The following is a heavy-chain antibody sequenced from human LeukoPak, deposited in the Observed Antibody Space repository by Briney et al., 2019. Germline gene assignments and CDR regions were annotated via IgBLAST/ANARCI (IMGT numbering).Heavy chain of an antibody. D-gene: IGHD3-10*01. Sequence: ASVKVSCKASGYTFTSYAMNWVRQAPGQGLEWMGWINTNTGNPTYAQGFTGRFVFSLDTSVSTAYLQISGLKAEDTAVYYCARGSPMVRGVIIFSAGDYWGQGTLVTVSS. V-gene: IGHV7-4-1*02. J-gene: IGHJ4*02. CDR1: GYTFTSYA. CDR2: INTNTGNP. CDR3: ARGSPMVRGVIIFSAGDY.